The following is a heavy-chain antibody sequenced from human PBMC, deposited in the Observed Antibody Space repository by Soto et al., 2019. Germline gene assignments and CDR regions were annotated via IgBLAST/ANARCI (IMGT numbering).Heavy chain of an antibody. D-gene: IGHD6-19*01. CDR2: IKQDGSEK. Sequence: GGSLRLSCAASGFTFSSYWMSWVRQAPGKGLEWVANIKQDGSEKYYVDSVKGRFTISRDNAKNSLYLQMNSLRAEDTAVYYCARDPARIAVAAAWFDPWGLGTLV. J-gene: IGHJ5*02. CDR1: GFTFSSYW. CDR3: ARDPARIAVAAAWFDP. V-gene: IGHV3-7*03.